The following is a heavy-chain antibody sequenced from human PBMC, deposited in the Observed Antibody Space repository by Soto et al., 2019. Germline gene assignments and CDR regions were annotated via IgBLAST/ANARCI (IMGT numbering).Heavy chain of an antibody. D-gene: IGHD2-15*01. CDR3: ATLPLGSVVVAASSQGYYYGMDV. J-gene: IGHJ6*02. CDR1: GYSFTSYW. Sequence: GESLKISCKGSGYSFTSYWISWARQMPGKGLEWMGRIDPSDSYTNYSPSFQGHVTISADKSISTAYLQWSSLKASDTAMYYCATLPLGSVVVAASSQGYYYGMDVWGQGTTVTVSS. CDR2: IDPSDSYT. V-gene: IGHV5-10-1*01.